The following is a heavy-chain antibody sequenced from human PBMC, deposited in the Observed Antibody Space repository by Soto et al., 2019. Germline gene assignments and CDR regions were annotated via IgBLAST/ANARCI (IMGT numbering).Heavy chain of an antibody. CDR2: ISGSGGST. V-gene: IGHV3-23*01. J-gene: IGHJ4*02. CDR1: GFTFSRYA. CDR3: AKTRAGAGTSGPFDY. D-gene: IGHD6-19*01. Sequence: GSLRLSCAASGFTFSRYAMSWVRQAPGKGLEWVSAISGSGGSTYYADSVKGRFTISRDNSKNTLYLQMNSLRAEDTAVYYCAKTRAGAGTSGPFDYWGQGTLVTVSS.